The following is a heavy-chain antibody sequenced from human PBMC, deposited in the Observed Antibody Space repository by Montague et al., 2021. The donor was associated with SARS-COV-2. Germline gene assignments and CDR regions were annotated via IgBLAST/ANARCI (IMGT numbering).Heavy chain of an antibody. D-gene: IGHD3-10*01. J-gene: IGHJ6*03. Sequence: SETLSLTCAVHGGSFSTYSWNWIRRPPGKGLEWIGEIHHGGSTNYNPSLKSRVTISADTSKNQFSLKLTSVAAADTAVYYCARLGDGVVPSPILGVGPYYSYYYMDVWGKGTTVTVSS. V-gene: IGHV4-34*01. CDR1: GGSFSTYS. CDR3: ARLGDGVVPSPILGVGPYYSYYYMDV. CDR2: IHHGGST.